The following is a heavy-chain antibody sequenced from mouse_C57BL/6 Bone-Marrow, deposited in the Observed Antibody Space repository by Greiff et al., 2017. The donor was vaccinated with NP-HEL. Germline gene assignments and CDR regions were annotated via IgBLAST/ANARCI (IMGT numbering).Heavy chain of an antibody. D-gene: IGHD1-1*01. Sequence: QVQLKESGAELARPGASVKLSCKASGYTFTSYGISWVKQRTGQGLEWIGEIYPRSGNTYYNEKFKGKATLTADKSSSTAYMELRSLTSEDSAVYFCARLPYYGSSYFDYWGQGTTLTVSS. CDR1: GYTFTSYG. J-gene: IGHJ2*01. CDR2: IYPRSGNT. CDR3: ARLPYYGSSYFDY. V-gene: IGHV1-81*01.